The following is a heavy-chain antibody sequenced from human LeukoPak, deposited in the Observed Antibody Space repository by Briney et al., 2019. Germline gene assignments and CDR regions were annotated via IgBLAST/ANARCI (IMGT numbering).Heavy chain of an antibody. CDR3: ARGKYYYDSSGYPNWFDP. CDR2: IYYSGST. V-gene: IGHV4-39*07. D-gene: IGHD3-22*01. CDR1: GGSISSSSYH. J-gene: IGHJ5*02. Sequence: SETLSLTCTVSGGSISSSSYHWGWIRQPPGKGLEWIGSIYYSGSTYYNPSLKSRVTISVGTSKNQFSLKLSSVTAADTAVYYCARGKYYYDSSGYPNWFDPWGQGTLVTASS.